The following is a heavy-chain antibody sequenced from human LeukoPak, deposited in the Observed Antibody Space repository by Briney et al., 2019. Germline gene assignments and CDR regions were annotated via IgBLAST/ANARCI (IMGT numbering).Heavy chain of an antibody. CDR2: INHSGST. J-gene: IGHJ4*02. V-gene: IGHV4-34*01. D-gene: IGHD3-22*01. Sequence: PSETLSLTCAVYGGSFSGYYWSWIRQPPGKGLECIGEINHSGSTNYNPSLKSRVTISVDTSKNQFSLKLSSVTAADTAVYYCARQPTGGYSDSSGYYSYRYYFDYWGQGTLVTVSS. CDR1: GGSFSGYY. CDR3: ARQPTGGYSDSSGYYSYRYYFDY.